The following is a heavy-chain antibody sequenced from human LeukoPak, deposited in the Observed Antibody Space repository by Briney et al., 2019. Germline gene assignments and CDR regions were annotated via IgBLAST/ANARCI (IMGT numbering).Heavy chain of an antibody. J-gene: IGHJ4*02. CDR3: AKALESLKIAAALYYFDY. D-gene: IGHD6-13*01. V-gene: IGHV3-23*01. CDR1: GFTFSSYA. Sequence: PGGSLRLSCAASGFTFSSYAMSWVRQAPGKGLEWVSAISGSGGSTYYADSVKGRFTISRDNSKNTLYLQMNSLRAEDTAVYYCAKALESLKIAAALYYFDYWGQGTLVTVSS. CDR2: ISGSGGST.